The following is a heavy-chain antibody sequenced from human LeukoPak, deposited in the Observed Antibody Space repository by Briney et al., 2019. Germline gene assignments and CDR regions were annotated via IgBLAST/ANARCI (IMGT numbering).Heavy chain of an antibody. CDR2: IKQDGSEK. Sequence: GGSLRLSCAASGFTFSSYWMTWIRQAPGKGLEWVANIKQDGSEKYYVDSVKGRFTISRDNAKNSLYLQMNSLRAEDTAVYYCARGVWFGKYGFDYWGQGTLVTVSS. J-gene: IGHJ4*02. CDR1: GFTFSSYW. CDR3: ARGVWFGKYGFDY. D-gene: IGHD3-10*01. V-gene: IGHV3-7*01.